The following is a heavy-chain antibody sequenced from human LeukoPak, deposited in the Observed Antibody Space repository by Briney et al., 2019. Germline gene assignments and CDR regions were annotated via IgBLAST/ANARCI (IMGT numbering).Heavy chain of an antibody. J-gene: IGHJ6*03. CDR2: IYYSGST. D-gene: IGHD3-10*01. CDR1: GGSISSGDYY. CDR3: ARDLWFGTNMDV. Sequence: SETLSLTCTVSGGSISSGDYYWSWIRQPPGKGLEWIGYIYYSGSTYYNPSLKSRVTISVDTSKNQFSLKLSCVTAADTAVYYCARDLWFGTNMDVWGKGTTVTVSS. V-gene: IGHV4-30-4*08.